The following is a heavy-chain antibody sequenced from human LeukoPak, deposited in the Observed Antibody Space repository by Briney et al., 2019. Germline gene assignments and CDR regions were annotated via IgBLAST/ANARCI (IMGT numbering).Heavy chain of an antibody. V-gene: IGHV3-48*03. CDR1: GFTFSNYA. Sequence: PGGSLRLSCAASGFTFSNYAMNWVRQAPGKGLEWVSYISSSGSTIYYADSVKGRFTISRDNAKNSLYLQMNSLRAEDTAVYYCARGGRYYYGSGRLDYWGQGTLVTVSS. J-gene: IGHJ4*02. CDR3: ARGGRYYYGSGRLDY. D-gene: IGHD3-10*01. CDR2: ISSSGSTI.